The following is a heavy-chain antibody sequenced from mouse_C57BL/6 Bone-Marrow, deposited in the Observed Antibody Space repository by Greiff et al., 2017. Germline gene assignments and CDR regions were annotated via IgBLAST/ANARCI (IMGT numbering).Heavy chain of an antibody. V-gene: IGHV5-6*01. Sequence: EVNVVESGGDLVKPGGSLKLSCAASGFTFSSYGMSWVRQTPDKRLEWVATISSGGSYTYYPDSVKGRFTISRNNAKNTLYLQMSSLTSEDTAMYYCASAESYGSTPRFAYWGQGTLVTVSA. CDR2: ISSGGSYT. CDR1: GFTFSSYG. CDR3: ASAESYGSTPRFAY. J-gene: IGHJ3*01. D-gene: IGHD1-1*01.